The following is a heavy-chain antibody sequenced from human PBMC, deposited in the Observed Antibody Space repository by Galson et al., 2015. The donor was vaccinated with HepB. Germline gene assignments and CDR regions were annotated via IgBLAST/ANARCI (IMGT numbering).Heavy chain of an antibody. J-gene: IGHJ2*01. Sequence: ETLSLTCAVYGGSFSGYYWSWIRQPPGKGLEWIGSIYHSGSTYYNPSLKSRVTISVDTSKNQFSLKLSSMTAADTAVYYCASGRYFGAPMYFDLWGRGTLVTVSS. CDR2: IYHSGST. CDR3: ASGRYFGAPMYFDL. D-gene: IGHD3-9*01. CDR1: GGSFSGYY. V-gene: IGHV4-34*01.